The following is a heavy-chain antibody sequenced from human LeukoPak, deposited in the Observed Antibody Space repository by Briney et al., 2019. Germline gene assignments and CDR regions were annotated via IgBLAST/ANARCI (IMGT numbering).Heavy chain of an antibody. CDR1: GFPFSRYS. D-gene: IGHD6-6*01. V-gene: IGHV3-48*01. CDR2: ISGTSSTI. J-gene: IGHJ4*02. CDR3: AKGREYSSSSGMDY. Sequence: PGGSLRLSCEASGFPFSRYSMNWVRQAPGKGLEWVACISGTSSTIYYADSAKGRFTISRDNSKNTLYLQMNSLRAEDTAVYYCAKGREYSSSSGMDYWGQGTLVTVSS.